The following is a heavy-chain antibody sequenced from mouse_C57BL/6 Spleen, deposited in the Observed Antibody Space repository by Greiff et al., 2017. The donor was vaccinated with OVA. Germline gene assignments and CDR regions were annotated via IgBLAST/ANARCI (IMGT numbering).Heavy chain of an antibody. Sequence: VKLQESGPELVKPGASVKISCKASGYAFSSSWMNWVKQRPGKGLEWIGRIYPGDGDTNYNGKFKGKATLTADKSSSTAYMQLSSLTSEDSAVYFCAGDYDQGMDYWGQGTSVTVSS. J-gene: IGHJ4*01. V-gene: IGHV1-82*01. CDR1: GYAFSSSW. CDR2: IYPGDGDT. CDR3: AGDYDQGMDY. D-gene: IGHD2-4*01.